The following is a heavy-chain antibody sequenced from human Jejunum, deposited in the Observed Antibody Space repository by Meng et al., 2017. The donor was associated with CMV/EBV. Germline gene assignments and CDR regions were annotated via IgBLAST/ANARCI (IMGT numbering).Heavy chain of an antibody. CDR1: GIAVSHTF. Sequence: SGIAVSHTFMRWVRQAPGKGLEWVSVIYRGGSTYYTGCVKGRFTISRDNSKNTVDLQMNSLRVEDTALYYCASGVDYGEYWEYFFDYWGRGALVTVSS. V-gene: IGHV3-53*01. CDR3: ASGVDYGEYWEYFFDY. J-gene: IGHJ4*02. D-gene: IGHD4-17*01. CDR2: IYRGGST.